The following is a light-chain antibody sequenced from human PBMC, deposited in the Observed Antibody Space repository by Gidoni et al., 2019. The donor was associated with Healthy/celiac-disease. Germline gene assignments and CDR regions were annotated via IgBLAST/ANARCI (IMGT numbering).Light chain of an antibody. CDR3: QQLNSYPLT. V-gene: IGKV1-9*01. CDR2: AAS. Sequence: DIQLTQAPSFLSASVGDRVTITCRASQGISSYLAWYQQKPGNAPKLLIYAASTLQSGVPSRFSGSGSGTEFTLTISSLQPEDFATYYCQQLNSYPLTFXRXTKVEIK. CDR1: QGISSY. J-gene: IGKJ4*01.